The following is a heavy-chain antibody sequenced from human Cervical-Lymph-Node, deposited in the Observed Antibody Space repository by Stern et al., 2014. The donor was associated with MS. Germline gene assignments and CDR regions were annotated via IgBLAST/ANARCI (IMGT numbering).Heavy chain of an antibody. Sequence: EDQLVESGGCLVKPGGSLRLSCAASGFTLSRHTMNWVRQAPGKGLEWVSSISTSSSATYYADSVKGRFTISRDNAKNSLYLQMNTLRAEDTAVYFCARDLLPMAPPLWGQGTMVTVSA. CDR2: ISTSSSAT. D-gene: IGHD2-8*01. J-gene: IGHJ3*01. CDR1: GFTLSRHT. V-gene: IGHV3-21*01. CDR3: ARDLLPMAPPL.